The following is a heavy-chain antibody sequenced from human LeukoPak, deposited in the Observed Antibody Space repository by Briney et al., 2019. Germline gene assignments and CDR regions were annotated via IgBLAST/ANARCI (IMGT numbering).Heavy chain of an antibody. V-gene: IGHV3-15*01. Sequence: GGSLRLSCAASGFTFSNAWMSWVRQAPGKGLEWVGRIKSKTDGGTTDYAAPVKGRFTISRDDSKNTLYPQMNSLKTEDTAVYYCARYDGGSGPFDYWGQGTLVTVSS. CDR2: IKSKTDGGTT. CDR3: ARYDGGSGPFDY. J-gene: IGHJ4*02. CDR1: GFTFSNAW. D-gene: IGHD3-10*01.